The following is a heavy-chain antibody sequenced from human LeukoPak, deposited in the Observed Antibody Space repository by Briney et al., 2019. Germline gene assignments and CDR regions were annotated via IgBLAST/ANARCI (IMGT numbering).Heavy chain of an antibody. CDR1: GFTFSTYG. D-gene: IGHD2-2*01. J-gene: IGHJ4*02. Sequence: GGSLRLSCAASGFTFSTYGMHWVRQAPGKGLEWVAVISYDGSNEYYADSVKGRFTISRDNSKNTLYLQMSNLRAEDTAVYYCAKDQSVPRYWGQGTLVTVSS. V-gene: IGHV3-30*18. CDR2: ISYDGSNE. CDR3: AKDQSVPRY.